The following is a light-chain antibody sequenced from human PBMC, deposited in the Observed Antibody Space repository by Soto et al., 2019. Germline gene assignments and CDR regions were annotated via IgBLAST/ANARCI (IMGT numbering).Light chain of an antibody. J-gene: IGLJ2*01. CDR2: GNS. V-gene: IGLV1-40*01. Sequence: QSVLTQPPSVSGAPGQRVTISCTGSGSNIGAGYDVHWYQQLPGTAPKLLIYGNSNRPSGVPDRFSVSKSGTSASLAIAGLQAEDEADYYCQSSDSSLSVVFGGGTQLTVL. CDR1: GSNIGAGYD. CDR3: QSSDSSLSVV.